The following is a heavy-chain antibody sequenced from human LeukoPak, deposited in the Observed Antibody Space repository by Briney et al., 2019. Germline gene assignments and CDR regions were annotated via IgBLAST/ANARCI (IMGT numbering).Heavy chain of an antibody. CDR2: INSDGINT. J-gene: IGHJ4*02. Sequence: GGSLRLSCAASGFTFSSYGMHWVRQAPGKGLVWVSRINSDGINTSYADSVKGRFTISRDNAKNTLNLQMNSLRAEDTAVYYCTRSQWEVPFDYWGQGTLVTVSS. D-gene: IGHD1-26*01. V-gene: IGHV3-74*01. CDR3: TRSQWEVPFDY. CDR1: GFTFSSYG.